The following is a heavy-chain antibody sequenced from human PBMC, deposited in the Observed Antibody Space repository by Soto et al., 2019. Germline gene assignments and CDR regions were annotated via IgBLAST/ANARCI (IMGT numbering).Heavy chain of an antibody. CDR2: IIPFFGTA. J-gene: IGHJ6*02. D-gene: IGHD4-4*01. CDR1: GGTFSSYA. Sequence: ASMKVSCKASGGTFSSYAISWVRQAPGQGLEWMGRIIPFFGTANYPQTFQGRVTMTADESTSTAYMELTRLRSEDTAVYYCARVVMTTVPASYYYGMDVWGQGTTVTVSS. CDR3: ARVVMTTVPASYYYGMDV. V-gene: IGHV1-69*13.